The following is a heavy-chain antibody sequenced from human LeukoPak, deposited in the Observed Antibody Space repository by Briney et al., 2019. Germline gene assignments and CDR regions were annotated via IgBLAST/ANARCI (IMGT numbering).Heavy chain of an antibody. CDR3: ARTGICSSCYRGGAPFDY. Sequence: PGGSLRLSCAASGFTFSDYYMSWIRQAPGKGLEWVSYISSSSSYTNYADSVKGRFTISRDNAKNSLYLQMNSLRAEDTAVYYCARTGICSSCYRGGAPFDYWGQGTLVTVSS. CDR2: ISSSSSYT. D-gene: IGHD2-15*01. CDR1: GFTFSDYY. V-gene: IGHV3-11*06. J-gene: IGHJ4*02.